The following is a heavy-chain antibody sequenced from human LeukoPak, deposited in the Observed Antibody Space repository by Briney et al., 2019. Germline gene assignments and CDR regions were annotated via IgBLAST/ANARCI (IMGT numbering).Heavy chain of an antibody. CDR2: IYYTGST. J-gene: IGHJ4*02. Sequence: SETLSLTCTVSGGSISSYYWSWIRQPPGKGLEWIGYIYYTGSTKYSPSLKSRLAMSVDTSKNQFSLNLSSVTAADTAVYYCARTWHYDSSDYFPFDYWGQGTLVTVSS. CDR1: GGSISSYY. CDR3: ARTWHYDSSDYFPFDY. D-gene: IGHD3-22*01. V-gene: IGHV4-59*08.